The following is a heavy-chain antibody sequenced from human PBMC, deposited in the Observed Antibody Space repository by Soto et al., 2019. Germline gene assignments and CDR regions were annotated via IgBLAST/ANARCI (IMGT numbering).Heavy chain of an antibody. J-gene: IGHJ6*02. CDR1: GYTFTGYY. CDR2: INPNSGGT. D-gene: IGHD6-19*01. CDR3: ATLGLVRDYYYYYGMDV. Sequence: ASVKVSCKASGYTFTGYYMHWVRQAPGQGLEWMGWINPNSGGTNYAQKFQGWVTMTRDTSISTAYMELSRLRSDDTAVYYCATLGLVRDYYYYYGMDVWGQGTTVTVSS. V-gene: IGHV1-2*04.